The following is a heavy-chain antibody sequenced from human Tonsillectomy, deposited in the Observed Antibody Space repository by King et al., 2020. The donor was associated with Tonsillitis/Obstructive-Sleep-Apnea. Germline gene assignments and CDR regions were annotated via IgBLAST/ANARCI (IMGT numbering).Heavy chain of an antibody. CDR1: GFTFSNYA. CDR2: ISYDGSDK. D-gene: IGHD6-19*01. J-gene: IGHJ3*02. CDR3: ATERSAVAGEGSAFNI. V-gene: IGHV3-30*01. Sequence: VQLVESGGGVVQPGRSLRLSCAASGFTFSNYAMHWVRQAPGKGLGGVAFISYDGSDKFYADSVKGRFTISRDNSKNTLYLQMNSLRAEDTVVYYCATERSAVAGEGSAFNIWGQGTMVTVSS.